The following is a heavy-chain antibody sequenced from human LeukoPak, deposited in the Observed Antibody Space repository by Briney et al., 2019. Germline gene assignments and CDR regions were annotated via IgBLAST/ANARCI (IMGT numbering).Heavy chain of an antibody. D-gene: IGHD6-13*01. CDR2: IYYSGST. J-gene: IGHJ4*02. Sequence: SPSETLSLTCTVSGGSISSYYWSWIRQPPGKGLEWIGYIYYSGSTNYNPSLKSRVTISVDTSKNQFSLKLCSVTAADTAVYYCARLNSSSWYPDYWGQGTLVTVSS. CDR1: GGSISSYY. V-gene: IGHV4-59*08. CDR3: ARLNSSSWYPDY.